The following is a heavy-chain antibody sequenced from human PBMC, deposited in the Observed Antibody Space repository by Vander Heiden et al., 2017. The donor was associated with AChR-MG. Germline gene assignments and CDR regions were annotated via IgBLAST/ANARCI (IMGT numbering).Heavy chain of an antibody. J-gene: IGHJ4*02. CDR2: ISSSSSYI. Sequence: EVQLVESGGGLVKPGGSLRLSCPASVFTFSTYSMNWVRQAPGKGREWVSSISSSSSYIYYADSVKGRFTISRDNAKNSLYLQMNSLRAEDTAVYYWARDSRFDYWGQGTLVTVSS. D-gene: IGHD2-2*01. CDR1: VFTFSTYS. CDR3: ARDSRFDY. V-gene: IGHV3-21*01.